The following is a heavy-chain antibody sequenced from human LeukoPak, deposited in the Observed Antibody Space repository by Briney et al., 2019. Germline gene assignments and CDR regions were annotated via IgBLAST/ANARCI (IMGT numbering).Heavy chain of an antibody. CDR1: GGSITESY. CDR2: IYYSRST. V-gene: IGHV4-59*12. J-gene: IGHJ4*02. CDR3: ARLSTVTTSFDY. D-gene: IGHD4-17*01. Sequence: SETLSLTCTVSGGSITESYWSWIRQSPGKGLEWIGHIYYSRSTNYNSSLKSRVTMSVDTSKNQFSLKLSSVTAADTAVYYCARLSTVTTSFDYWGQGTLVTVSS.